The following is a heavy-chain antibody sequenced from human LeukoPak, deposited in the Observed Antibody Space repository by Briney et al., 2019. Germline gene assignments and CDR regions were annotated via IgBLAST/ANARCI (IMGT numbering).Heavy chain of an antibody. V-gene: IGHV4-59*01. CDR2: IYYSGST. Sequence: SETLSLTCTVSGGSISSYYWSWIRQPPGKGLEWIGYIYYSGSTNYNPSLKSRVTISVDTSKNQFSLKLSSVTAADTAVYYCARDAARRSPYFDYWGQGTLVTVSS. D-gene: IGHD6-25*01. CDR1: GGSISSYY. CDR3: ARDAARRSPYFDY. J-gene: IGHJ4*02.